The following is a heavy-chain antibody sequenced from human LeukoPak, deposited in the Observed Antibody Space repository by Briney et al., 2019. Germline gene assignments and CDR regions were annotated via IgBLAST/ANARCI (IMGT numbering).Heavy chain of an antibody. Sequence: GGSLRLSCAASGFNFSSYWMSWVRQAPGKGLEWAANINQDGGKKYYVDSVRGRFAISRDNAENSVYLQMNSLRAEDTALYYCARGGAPDNWGQGTPVTVSS. J-gene: IGHJ4*02. CDR3: ARGGAPDN. V-gene: IGHV3-7*01. D-gene: IGHD1-26*01. CDR1: GFNFSSYW. CDR2: INQDGGKK.